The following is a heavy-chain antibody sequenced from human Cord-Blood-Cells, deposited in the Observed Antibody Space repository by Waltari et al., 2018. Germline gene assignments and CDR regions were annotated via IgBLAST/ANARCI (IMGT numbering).Heavy chain of an antibody. D-gene: IGHD6-13*01. Sequence: EVQLLESGGGLVQPGGSLRLSCAASGFTFSSYAMSWVRQAPGKGLEWVSAISGSGGSTYYADSVKCRCTISRDDSKNTVYLQMNSLRAEDTALYYCAKVIAAAAKYDMDVWGQGTTVTVSS. CDR1: GFTFSSYA. CDR2: ISGSGGST. V-gene: IGHV3-23*01. J-gene: IGHJ6*02. CDR3: AKVIAAAAKYDMDV.